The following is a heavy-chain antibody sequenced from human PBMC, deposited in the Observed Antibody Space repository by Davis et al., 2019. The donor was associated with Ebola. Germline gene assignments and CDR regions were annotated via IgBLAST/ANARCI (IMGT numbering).Heavy chain of an antibody. CDR3: ARGRVAVLVPAADNYHYYMDV. V-gene: IGHV4-34*01. J-gene: IGHJ6*03. D-gene: IGHD2-2*01. CDR1: GASISGSNYY. CDR2: INHSGRT. Sequence: MPSETLSLTCTVSGASISGSNYYWSWIRQPPGKGLEWIGEINHSGRTNYKPSLKSRVTISADTSKNQFSLKLSSVTAADTAMYYCARGRVAVLVPAADNYHYYMDVWGKGTTVTVSS.